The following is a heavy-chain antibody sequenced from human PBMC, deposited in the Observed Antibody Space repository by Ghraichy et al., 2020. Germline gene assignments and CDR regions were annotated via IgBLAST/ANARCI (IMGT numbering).Heavy chain of an antibody. J-gene: IGHJ5*02. CDR3: AREAAAGTPNWFDP. CDR2: INHSGST. D-gene: IGHD6-13*01. V-gene: IGHV4-34*01. Sequence: WIGEINHSGSTNYNPSLKIRVTISVDTSKNQFSLKLSSVTAADTAVYYCAREAAAGTPNWFDPLGQLILVTVAS.